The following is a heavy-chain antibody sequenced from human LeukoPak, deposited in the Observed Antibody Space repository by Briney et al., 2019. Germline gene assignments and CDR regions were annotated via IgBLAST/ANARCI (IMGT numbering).Heavy chain of an antibody. Sequence: GGSLRLSCAASGFTFSTYAMNWVRQAPGKGLEYVAYISSSSNSIYYADSVKGRFTISRDNAKNSLYLQMNSLRVEDTAVYYCAGDGSSCYAFDIWGQGTMVTVSS. D-gene: IGHD1-1*01. CDR2: ISSSSNSI. CDR3: AGDGSSCYAFDI. J-gene: IGHJ3*02. V-gene: IGHV3-48*01. CDR1: GFTFSTYA.